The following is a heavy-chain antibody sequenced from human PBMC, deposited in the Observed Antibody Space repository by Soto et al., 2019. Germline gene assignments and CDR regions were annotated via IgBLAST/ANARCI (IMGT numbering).Heavy chain of an antibody. CDR3: ARDGGAY. Sequence: QVQLVESGGGVVQPGRSLRLSCAASGFTFSSYAMPWVRRAPGKGLEWMAVMSYDGSNKYYADSVKGRFTISRDNSKNTLYLQMNSLRPEDTALDYCARDGGAYWGQGPMVIVAS. D-gene: IGHD3-16*01. CDR1: GFTFSSYA. J-gene: IGHJ4*02. CDR2: MSYDGSNK. V-gene: IGHV3-30-3*01.